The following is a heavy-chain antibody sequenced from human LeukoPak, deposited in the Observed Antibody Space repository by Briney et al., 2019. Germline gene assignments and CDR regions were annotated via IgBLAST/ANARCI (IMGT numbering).Heavy chain of an antibody. Sequence: ASVKVSCKASGYTFTGYYMHWVRQAPGQGLEWMGIINPSGGSTSYAQKFQGRVTMTRDMSTSTVYMELSSLRSEDTAVYYCARGVGAVAVDNWFDPWGQGTLVTVSS. CDR2: INPSGGST. CDR3: ARGVGAVAVDNWFDP. V-gene: IGHV1-46*01. CDR1: GYTFTGYY. J-gene: IGHJ5*02. D-gene: IGHD6-19*01.